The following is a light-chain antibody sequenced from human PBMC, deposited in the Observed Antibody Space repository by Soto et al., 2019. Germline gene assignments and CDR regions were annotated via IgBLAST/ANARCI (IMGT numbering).Light chain of an antibody. CDR2: GAS. V-gene: IGKV3D-15*01. CDR3: QQYRASPLS. Sequence: EIVVTQSPATLSVSPGERATLSCRASQSIGNHLAWYQQKPGQAPRLLIYGASTRATTIPARFSGSGSGTDFNLTISSLQSGDFAVYYCQQYRASPLSFGGGTKVEIK. CDR1: QSIGNH. J-gene: IGKJ4*01.